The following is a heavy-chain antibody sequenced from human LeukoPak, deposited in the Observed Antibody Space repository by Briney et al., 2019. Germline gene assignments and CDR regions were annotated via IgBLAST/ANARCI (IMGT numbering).Heavy chain of an antibody. V-gene: IGHV3-30-3*01. J-gene: IGHJ4*02. CDR1: GITFSSYA. CDR2: ISYDGSNK. D-gene: IGHD1-26*01. CDR3: ARGRSGSYFGDY. Sequence: GRSLRLSCAASGITFSSYAMHWVRQAPGKGLEWVAVISYDGSNKYYADSVKGRFTISRDNSKNTLYLQMNSLRAEDTAVYYCARGRSGSYFGDYWGQGTLVTVSS.